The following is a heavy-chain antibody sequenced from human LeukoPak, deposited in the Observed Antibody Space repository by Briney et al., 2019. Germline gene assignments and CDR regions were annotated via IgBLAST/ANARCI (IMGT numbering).Heavy chain of an antibody. CDR3: AKDFRIVVVTAIGDY. CDR1: GFTFSSYA. J-gene: IGHJ4*02. CDR2: ISGSGGST. D-gene: IGHD2-21*02. Sequence: PGGSLRLSCAASGFTFSSYAMSWVRQAPGKGLEWVSAISGSGGSTYYADSVKGRFTISRDNSKNTLHLQMNSLRAEDTAVYYCAKDFRIVVVTAIGDYWGQGTLVTVSS. V-gene: IGHV3-23*01.